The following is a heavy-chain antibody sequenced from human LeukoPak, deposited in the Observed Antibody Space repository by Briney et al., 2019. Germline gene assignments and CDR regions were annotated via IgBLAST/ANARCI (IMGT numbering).Heavy chain of an antibody. D-gene: IGHD3-22*01. V-gene: IGHV4-34*01. Sequence: SETLSLTCTVSGGSISNYYWSWIRQPPGKGLEWIGEINHSGSTNYNPSLKSRVTISVDTSKNQFSLKLSSVTAADTAVYYCARGRNDRKAYPHYYDSSGYYYDDYWGQGTLVTVSS. CDR2: INHSGST. CDR1: GGSISNYY. J-gene: IGHJ4*02. CDR3: ARGRNDRKAYPHYYDSSGYYYDDY.